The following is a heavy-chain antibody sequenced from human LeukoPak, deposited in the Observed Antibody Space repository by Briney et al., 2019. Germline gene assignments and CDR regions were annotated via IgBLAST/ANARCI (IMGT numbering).Heavy chain of an antibody. Sequence: PGESLKISCKGSGYSFTTYWIGWVRQMPGKGLEWMGIIYPSDSNTRYSPSFQGQVTISADKSISTAYLQWSSLKASDTAMYYCARKEYYGSGSYYRPFDYWGQGTLVTVSS. CDR3: ARKEYYGSGSYYRPFDY. CDR1: GYSFTTYW. CDR2: IYPSDSNT. D-gene: IGHD3-10*01. V-gene: IGHV5-51*01. J-gene: IGHJ4*02.